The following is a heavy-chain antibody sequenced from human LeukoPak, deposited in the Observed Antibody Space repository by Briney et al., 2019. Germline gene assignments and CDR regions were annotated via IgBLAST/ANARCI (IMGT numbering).Heavy chain of an antibody. CDR2: IRYDGSNK. V-gene: IGHV3-30*02. CDR1: GFTFSSYG. D-gene: IGHD5-18*01. CDR3: AREWQWLLDY. Sequence: GGSLRLSCAASGFTFSSYGMHWVRQAPGKGLEWVAFIRYDGSNKYYADSVKGRFTISRDISKNTLYLQMNSLRAEDTAVYYCAREWQWLLDYWGQGTLVTVSS. J-gene: IGHJ4*02.